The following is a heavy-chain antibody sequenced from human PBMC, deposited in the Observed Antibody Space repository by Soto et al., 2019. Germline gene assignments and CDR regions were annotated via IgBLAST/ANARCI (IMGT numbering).Heavy chain of an antibody. J-gene: IGHJ6*03. CDR3: ARLGETAMVTFSYYYMDV. V-gene: IGHV4-34*01. Sequence: KQSQTLSLTCAVYGGSFSGYYWSWIRQPPGKGLEWIGEINHSGSTNYNPSLKSRVTISVDTSKNQFSLKLSSVTAADTAVYYCARLGETAMVTFSYYYMDVWGKGTTVTVSS. CDR1: GGSFSGYY. D-gene: IGHD5-18*01. CDR2: INHSGST.